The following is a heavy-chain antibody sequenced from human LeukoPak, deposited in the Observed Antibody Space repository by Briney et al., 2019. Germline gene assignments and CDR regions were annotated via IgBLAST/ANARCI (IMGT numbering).Heavy chain of an antibody. CDR1: GFTFDDYG. Sequence: PGGSLRLSCAASGFTFDDYGMSWVRQAPGKGLEWVSGINWNGGSTGYADSVKGRFTISRDNAKNSLYLQMNSLRAEDTALYHCARAIVGATALGGFDYWGQGTLVTVSS. D-gene: IGHD1-26*01. CDR3: ARAIVGATALGGFDY. J-gene: IGHJ4*02. CDR2: INWNGGST. V-gene: IGHV3-20*01.